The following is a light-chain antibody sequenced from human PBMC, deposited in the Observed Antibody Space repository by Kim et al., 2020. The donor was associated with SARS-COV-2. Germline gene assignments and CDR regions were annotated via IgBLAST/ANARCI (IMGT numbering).Light chain of an antibody. CDR2: GKN. J-gene: IGLJ1*01. CDR3: NSRDSSGNHPDV. CDR1: SLRSYY. Sequence: SSELTQDPAVSVALGQTVRITCQGDSLRSYYASWYQQKPGQAPVLVIYGKNNRPSGIPDRFSGSSSGNTASLTITGAQAEDEADYYCNSRDSSGNHPDVFGTGTKVTV. V-gene: IGLV3-19*01.